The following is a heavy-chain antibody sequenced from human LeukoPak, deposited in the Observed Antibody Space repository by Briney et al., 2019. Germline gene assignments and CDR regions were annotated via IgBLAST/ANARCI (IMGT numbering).Heavy chain of an antibody. J-gene: IGHJ4*02. Sequence: ASVKVSCKASGYTFTSNYIHWVRQAPGQGLEWMGMIYPRDGSTSYAQKFQGRVTVTRDTSTSTVHMELSGLRSEDTAVYYCARGPITYSSSWYFDYWGQGTLVTVSS. CDR3: ARGPITYSSSWYFDY. CDR2: IYPRDGST. V-gene: IGHV1-46*01. D-gene: IGHD6-13*01. CDR1: GYTFTSNY.